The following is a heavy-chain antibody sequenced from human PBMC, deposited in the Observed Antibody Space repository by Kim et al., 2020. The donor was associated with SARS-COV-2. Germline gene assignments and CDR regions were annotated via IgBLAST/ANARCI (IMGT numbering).Heavy chain of an antibody. CDR3: ARDSGPLQWYYDSSGYLDFDY. V-gene: IGHV3-11*06. D-gene: IGHD3-22*01. J-gene: IGHJ4*02. Sequence: FTISRDNAKNSLYLQMNSLRAEDTAVYYCARDSGPLQWYYDSSGYLDFDYWGQGTLVTVSS.